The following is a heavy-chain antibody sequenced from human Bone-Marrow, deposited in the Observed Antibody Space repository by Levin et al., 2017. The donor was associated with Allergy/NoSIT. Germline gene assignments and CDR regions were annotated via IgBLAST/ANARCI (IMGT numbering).Heavy chain of an antibody. CDR2: IGTAGDT. CDR1: GFTFRTHD. CDR3: ARYNYEYNALDN. J-gene: IGHJ3*02. D-gene: IGHD5-18*01. Sequence: GESLKISCAASGFTFRTHDMHWVRQGTGKGLEWVSTIGTAGDTYYPDSVRGRFTISRENAKNSLSLQMNGLSDGDTAVYYCARYNYEYNALDNWGQGTMVTVSS. V-gene: IGHV3-13*01.